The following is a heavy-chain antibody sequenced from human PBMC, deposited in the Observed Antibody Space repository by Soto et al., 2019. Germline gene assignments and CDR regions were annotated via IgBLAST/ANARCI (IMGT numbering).Heavy chain of an antibody. Sequence: QLQLQESGSGLVKPSQTLSLTCAVSGGSISSGGYSCNWIRQPPGKGLEWIGYIYHSGSTYYNPSPKSRVTISVARSKTQFSLKLSSVTAADTAVYYCARGVTTVTTFDYWGQGTLVTVSS. CDR1: GGSISSGGYS. D-gene: IGHD4-17*01. CDR3: ARGVTTVTTFDY. V-gene: IGHV4-30-2*01. J-gene: IGHJ4*02. CDR2: IYHSGST.